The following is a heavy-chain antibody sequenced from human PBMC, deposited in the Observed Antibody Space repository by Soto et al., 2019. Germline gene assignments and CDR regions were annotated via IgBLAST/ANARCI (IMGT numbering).Heavy chain of an antibody. Sequence: QVQLQESGPGLVKPSQTLSLTCTVSGGSITSSGFYWSWIRQLPGKGLEWIGYIYYGGSTYYNLSLKSRVTISVDTSKNQFSLKLTSVTAADTAVYYCTYGSGSPYYFDYWGLGTPTTVSS. J-gene: IGHJ4*02. V-gene: IGHV4-31*03. CDR2: IYYGGST. CDR3: TYGSGSPYYFDY. CDR1: GGSITSSGFY. D-gene: IGHD3-10*01.